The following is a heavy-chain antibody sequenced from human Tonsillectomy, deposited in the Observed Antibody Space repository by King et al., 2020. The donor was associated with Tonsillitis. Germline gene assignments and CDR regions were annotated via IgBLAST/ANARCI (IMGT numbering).Heavy chain of an antibody. CDR1: GGTFSSYA. J-gene: IGHJ4*02. V-gene: IGHV1-69*01. Sequence: QLVQSGAEVKKPGSSVKVSCKASGGTFSSYAISWVRQAPGQGLEWMGGIIPIFGTANYAHKFQGRVTITADESTSTAYMELSSLRSEDTAVYYCARDRWPYYYDSSGYYQSFDYWGQGTLVTVSS. CDR2: IIPIFGTA. D-gene: IGHD3-22*01. CDR3: ARDRWPYYYDSSGYYQSFDY.